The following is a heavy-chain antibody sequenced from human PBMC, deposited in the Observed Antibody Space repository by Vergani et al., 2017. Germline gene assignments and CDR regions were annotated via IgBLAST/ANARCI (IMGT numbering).Heavy chain of an antibody. Sequence: QVQLVESGGGLVKPGGSLRLSCEASGFRFSDYYMTWIRQAPGKGLEWISYISSSGSHTYYADSMKGRFTISRDNAKNSLYLQMNSLRPEDTAVYYCARDPSGDLGYYYMDVWGKGTTVTVSS. CDR2: ISSSGSHT. V-gene: IGHV3-11*01. CDR1: GFRFSDYY. D-gene: IGHD2-21*01. J-gene: IGHJ6*04. CDR3: ARDPSGDLGYYYMDV.